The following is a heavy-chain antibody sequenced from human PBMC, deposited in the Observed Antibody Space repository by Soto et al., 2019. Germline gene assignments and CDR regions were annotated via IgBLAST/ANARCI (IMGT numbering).Heavy chain of an antibody. CDR2: ISGSGGST. J-gene: IGHJ5*02. CDR3: AKLASITMVRGVHNWFDP. Sequence: PGGSLRLSCAASGFTFSSYAMSWVRQAPGKGLEWVSAISGSGGSTYYADSVKGRFTISRDNSKNTLYLQMNSLRAEDTAVYYCAKLASITMVRGVHNWFDPWGQGTLVTVSS. D-gene: IGHD3-10*01. V-gene: IGHV3-23*01. CDR1: GFTFSSYA.